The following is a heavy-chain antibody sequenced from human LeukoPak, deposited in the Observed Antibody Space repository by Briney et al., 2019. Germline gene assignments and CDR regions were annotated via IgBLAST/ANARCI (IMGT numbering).Heavy chain of an antibody. J-gene: IGHJ4*02. CDR3: AISRRETMLAAWFDY. CDR1: GGSISSSSYY. Sequence: PSETLSLTCTVSGGSISSSSYYWGWIRQPPGKGLEWIGSIYYSGSTYYNPSLKSRVTISVDTSKNQLSLKLSSVTAADTAVYYCAISRRETMLAAWFDYWGQGTLVTVSS. V-gene: IGHV4-39*01. D-gene: IGHD1-26*01. CDR2: IYYSGST.